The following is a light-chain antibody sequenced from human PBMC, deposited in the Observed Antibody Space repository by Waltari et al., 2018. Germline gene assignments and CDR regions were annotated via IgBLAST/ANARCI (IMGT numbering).Light chain of an antibody. Sequence: DIVMTQSPDSVAVSLGERATIHCRSSQNILSSSDNKNYLVWYQQKPGQPPKLLISWASTRESVVPDRFSGSGSGTDFTLTISSLQAEDVAVYYCQQCYHLPSFGGGTRVEIK. V-gene: IGKV4-1*01. CDR3: QQCYHLPS. CDR2: WAS. J-gene: IGKJ4*01. CDR1: QNILSSSDNKNY.